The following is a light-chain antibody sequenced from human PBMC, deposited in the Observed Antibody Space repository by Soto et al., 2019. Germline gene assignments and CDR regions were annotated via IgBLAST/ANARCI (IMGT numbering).Light chain of an antibody. CDR1: QSVSTN. CDR2: GAS. CDR3: QQYNKWRT. V-gene: IGKV3-15*01. Sequence: EIVMTQSPATLSASPGERATLSCRASQSVSTNLGWYRQKPGQAPRLLIYGASTRATGIPARISGSGSGTDFTLTITSLQSEDFAVYYCQQYNKWRTFGQGTKVEIK. J-gene: IGKJ1*01.